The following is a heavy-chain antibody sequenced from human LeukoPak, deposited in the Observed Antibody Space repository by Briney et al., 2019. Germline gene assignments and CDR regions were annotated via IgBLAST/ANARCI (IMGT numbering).Heavy chain of an antibody. CDR2: FSTSGIT. J-gene: IGHJ4*02. Sequence: PSETLSLTCTVSGDSISSGGYFWSWIRQPAGKGLEWIGRFSTSGITTYNPSLKSRVTISVDTSKNQFSLRLTSVTAADTAVYYCARDSSLYGSGSPVDYWGQGTLVTVSS. D-gene: IGHD3-10*01. CDR3: ARDSSLYGSGSPVDY. V-gene: IGHV4-61*02. CDR1: GDSISSGGYF.